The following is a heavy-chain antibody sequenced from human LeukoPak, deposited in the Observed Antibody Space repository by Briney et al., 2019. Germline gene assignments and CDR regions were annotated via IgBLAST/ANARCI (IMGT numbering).Heavy chain of an antibody. CDR3: ARGGGVVGFDY. CDR1: GGSISNYY. Sequence: SETLSLTCSVSGGSISNYYWSWIRQPPGKGLECLGYVYYSGSTSYNPSLESRVTISVDTSKSQFSLKLSSVTAADTAVCYCARGGGVVGFDYWGQGTLVTVSS. V-gene: IGHV4-59*08. J-gene: IGHJ4*02. CDR2: VYYSGST. D-gene: IGHD3-3*01.